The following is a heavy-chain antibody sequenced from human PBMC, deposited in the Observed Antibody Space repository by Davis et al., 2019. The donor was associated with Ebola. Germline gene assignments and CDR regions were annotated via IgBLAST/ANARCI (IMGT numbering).Heavy chain of an antibody. CDR2: IYYSGST. CDR1: GGSISSYY. V-gene: IGHV4-59*08. Sequence: MPGGSLRLSCTVSGGSISSYYWSWIRQPPGKGLEWIGYIYYSGSTNYNPSLKSRVTISVDTSKNQFSLKLSSVTAADTAVYYCAATPGYSSGWYFSSWGQGTLVTVSS. D-gene: IGHD6-19*01. CDR3: AATPGYSSGWYFSS. J-gene: IGHJ4*02.